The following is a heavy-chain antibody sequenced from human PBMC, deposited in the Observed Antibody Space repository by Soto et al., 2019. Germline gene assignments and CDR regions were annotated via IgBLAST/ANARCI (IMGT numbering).Heavy chain of an antibody. Sequence: GGSLRLSCAASGFTFSSYAMSWVRQAPGKGLEWVSAISGSGGSTYYADSVKGRFTISRDNSKNTLHLQMNSLRAEDTAVYYCAKGPKDLRYFDWLPAMGFDPWGQGTLVTVSS. CDR3: AKGPKDLRYFDWLPAMGFDP. D-gene: IGHD3-9*01. J-gene: IGHJ5*02. V-gene: IGHV3-23*01. CDR1: GFTFSSYA. CDR2: ISGSGGST.